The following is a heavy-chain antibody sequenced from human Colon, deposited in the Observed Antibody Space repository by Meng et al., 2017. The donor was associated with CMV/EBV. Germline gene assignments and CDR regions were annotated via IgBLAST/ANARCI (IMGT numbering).Heavy chain of an antibody. Sequence: GESLKISCAASGFTFSSYGMHWVRQAPGKGLVWVARLNNDGSYTSYADSVRGRFAISRDNAKNTVYLQMNSLTADDTAVYYCARPRDGYSPFDLWGQGTRVTVSS. CDR2: LNNDGSYT. D-gene: IGHD5-18*01. J-gene: IGHJ4*02. CDR1: GFTFSSYG. V-gene: IGHV3-74*03. CDR3: ARPRDGYSPFDL.